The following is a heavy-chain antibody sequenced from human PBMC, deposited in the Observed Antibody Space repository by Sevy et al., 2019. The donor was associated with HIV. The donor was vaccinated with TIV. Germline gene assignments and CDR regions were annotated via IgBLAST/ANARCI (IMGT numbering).Heavy chain of an antibody. CDR2: FDPEDGET. V-gene: IGHV1-24*01. CDR3: ATTKDYYDSSGYPFDY. J-gene: IGHJ4*02. Sequence: ASVKVSCKVSGYTLTELSMHWVRQAPGKGLGWMGSFDPEDGETIYQQKFQGRVTLTEDTSTDTAYMELSSLRSEDTAVYYCATTKDYYDSSGYPFDYWGQGTLVTVSS. D-gene: IGHD3-22*01. CDR1: GYTLTELS.